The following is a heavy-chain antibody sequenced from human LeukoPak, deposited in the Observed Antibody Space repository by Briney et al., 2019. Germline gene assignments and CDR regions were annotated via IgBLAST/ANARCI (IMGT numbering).Heavy chain of an antibody. Sequence: SGGSLRLSCAASGFTFSSYAMHWVRQAPGKGLEYVSAISSNGGSTYYANSVKGRFTISRDNSKNTLYLQMGSLRAEDMAVYYCARIPGAFDIWGQGTMVTVSS. V-gene: IGHV3-64*01. CDR2: ISSNGGST. J-gene: IGHJ3*02. CDR3: ARIPGAFDI. CDR1: GFTFSSYA.